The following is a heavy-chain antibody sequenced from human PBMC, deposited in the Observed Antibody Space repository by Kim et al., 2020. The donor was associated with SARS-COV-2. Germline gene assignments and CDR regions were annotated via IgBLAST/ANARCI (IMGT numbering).Heavy chain of an antibody. CDR3: ASTRPLDYGDYSAPYYGMDV. D-gene: IGHD4-17*01. J-gene: IGHJ6*02. CDR1: GGSISSYY. CDR2: IYYSGST. Sequence: SETLSLTCTVSGGSISSYYWSWIRQPPGKGLEWIGYIYYSGSTNYNPSLKSRVTISVDTSKNQFSLKLSSVTAADTAVYYCASTRPLDYGDYSAPYYGMDVWGQGTTVTVSS. V-gene: IGHV4-59*01.